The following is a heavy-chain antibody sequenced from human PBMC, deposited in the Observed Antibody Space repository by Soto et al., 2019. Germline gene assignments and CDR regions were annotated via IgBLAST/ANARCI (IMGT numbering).Heavy chain of an antibody. CDR1: GGTFSSYA. J-gene: IGHJ5*01. V-gene: IGHV1-69*13. CDR3: ARGPLRGTDIVATIINWFES. D-gene: IGHD5-12*01. Sequence: SVKVSCKASGGTFSSYAISWVLRAPGQGLEWMGGIIPIFGTANYAQKFQGRVTITADESTSTAYMELSSLRSEDTAVYYCARGPLRGTDIVATIINWFESWGPGPLVTVFS. CDR2: IIPIFGTA.